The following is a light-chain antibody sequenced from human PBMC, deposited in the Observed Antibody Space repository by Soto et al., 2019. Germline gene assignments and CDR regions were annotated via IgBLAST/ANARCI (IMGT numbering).Light chain of an antibody. CDR3: QQYNNWPWT. CDR2: GAS. J-gene: IGKJ1*01. CDR1: QSISDT. V-gene: IGKV3-15*01. Sequence: EIVMTQSPVTLSVSPGGRATLSCRASQSISDTLAWYQQKPGQAPRLLIHGASTRAPGFPARFSSSGSGTDFTLTISSLQSEDFAVYYCQQYNNWPWTFGQGTKVDI.